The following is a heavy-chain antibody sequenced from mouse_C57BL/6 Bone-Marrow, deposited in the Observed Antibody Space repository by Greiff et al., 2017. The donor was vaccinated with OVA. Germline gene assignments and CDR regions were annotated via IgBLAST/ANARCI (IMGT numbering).Heavy chain of an antibody. CDR2: INYDGSST. CDR3: ARERSYVAMDY. CDR1: GFTFSDYY. D-gene: IGHD1-1*01. J-gene: IGHJ4*01. Sequence: EVQLVESEGGLVQPGSSMKLSCTASGFTFSDYYMAWVRQVPEKGLEWVANINYDGSSTYYLDSLKSRFIISRDNAKNILYLQMSSLKSEDTATYYCARERSYVAMDYWGQGTSVTVSS. V-gene: IGHV5-16*01.